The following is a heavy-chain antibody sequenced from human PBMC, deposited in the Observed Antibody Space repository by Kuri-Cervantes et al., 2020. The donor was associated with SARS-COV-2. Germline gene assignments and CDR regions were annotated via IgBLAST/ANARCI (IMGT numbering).Heavy chain of an antibody. CDR2: IYYSGST. D-gene: IGHD3-10*01. Sequence: SETLSLTCTVSGDTISSCSSYWGRNRQAPGKGLEWIGSIYYSGSTYYNPSHKSRVIISVDTSKNQFSLKLSSVAAADTAVYYCAGQGTGYYGSGSYYYYYYGMDVWGQGTTVTVSS. CDR3: AGQGTGYYGSGSYYYYYYGMDV. V-gene: IGHV4-39*01. CDR1: GDTISSCSSY. J-gene: IGHJ6*02.